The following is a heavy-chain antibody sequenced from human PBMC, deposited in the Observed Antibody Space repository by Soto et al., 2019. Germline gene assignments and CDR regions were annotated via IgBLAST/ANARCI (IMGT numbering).Heavy chain of an antibody. CDR1: GFSFSSFA. V-gene: IGHV3-21*01. J-gene: IGHJ4*02. CDR2: ISSSSSYI. CDR3: ARALYYDSSGFYGY. Sequence: GGSLRLSCAASGFSFSSFAMNWVRQAPGKGLEWVSSISSSSSYIYYADSVKGRFTISRDNAKNSLYLQMNSLRAEDTAVYYCARALYYDSSGFYGYWGQGTQVTVSS. D-gene: IGHD3-22*01.